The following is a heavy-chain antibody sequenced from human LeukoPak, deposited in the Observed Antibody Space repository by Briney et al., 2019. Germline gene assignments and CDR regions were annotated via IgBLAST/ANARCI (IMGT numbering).Heavy chain of an antibody. CDR3: AGGIAAAGDAFDI. J-gene: IGHJ3*02. CDR2: ISGSGGST. D-gene: IGHD6-13*01. Sequence: GESLRLSCAASGFTFSSYAMSWVRQAPGKGLEWVSAISGSGGSTYYADSVKGRFTISRDNSKNTLYLQMNSLRAEDTAVYYCAGGIAAAGDAFDIWGQGTMVTVSS. V-gene: IGHV3-23*01. CDR1: GFTFSSYA.